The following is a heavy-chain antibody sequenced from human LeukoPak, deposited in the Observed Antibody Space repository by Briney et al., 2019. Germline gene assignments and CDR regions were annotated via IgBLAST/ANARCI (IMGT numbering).Heavy chain of an antibody. CDR1: GGSISSYY. V-gene: IGHV4-59*01. CDR3: AREKSLAYFDY. Sequence: RASETLSLTCTVSGGSISSYYWSWIRQPPGKGLEWIGYIYYSGSTNYNPSLKSRVTISVDTSKNQFSLKLSSVTAADTAVYYCAREKSLAYFDYWGQGTLVTVSS. CDR2: IYYSGST. J-gene: IGHJ4*02. D-gene: IGHD3-16*01.